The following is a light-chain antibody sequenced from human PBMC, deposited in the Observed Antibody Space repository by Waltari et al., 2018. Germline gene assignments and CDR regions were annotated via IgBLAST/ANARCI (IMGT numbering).Light chain of an antibody. CDR3: QHYVRLPVT. V-gene: IGKV3-20*01. J-gene: IGKJ1*01. CDR2: GAS. Sequence: LCCRASQSVSRSLAWYQHKPGQAPRLLSYGASSRATGVPDRFSGSGSGTDFSLTISRLEPEDFAVYYCQHYVRLPVTFGQGTKVEIK. CDR1: QSVSRS.